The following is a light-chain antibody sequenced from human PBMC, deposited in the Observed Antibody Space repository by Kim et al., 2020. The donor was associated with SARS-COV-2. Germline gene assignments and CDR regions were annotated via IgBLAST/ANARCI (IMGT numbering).Light chain of an antibody. Sequence: SASVGDRVTSTGRASQSITNYLNWYQLKPGKAPKLRIYAASSLQSGVPSRFSGSGFGTEFTLTISSLQREDFATYYCQQSYRTPYTSGQGTKLEI. J-gene: IGKJ2*01. CDR1: QSITNY. CDR2: AAS. CDR3: QQSYRTPYT. V-gene: IGKV1-39*01.